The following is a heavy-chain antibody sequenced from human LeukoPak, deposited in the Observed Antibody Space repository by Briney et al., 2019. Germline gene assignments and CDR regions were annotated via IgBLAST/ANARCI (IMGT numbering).Heavy chain of an antibody. CDR3: ARERYCSGGSCYPVCDY. V-gene: IGHV3-30*04. J-gene: IGHJ4*02. CDR2: ISYDGSNK. D-gene: IGHD2-15*01. Sequence: GGSLRLSCAASGFTFSSYAMHWVRQAPGKGLEWVAVISYDGSNKYYADSVKGRFTISRDNSNNTLYLQMNSLRAEDTAVYYCARERYCSGGSCYPVCDYWGQGTLVTVSS. CDR1: GFTFSSYA.